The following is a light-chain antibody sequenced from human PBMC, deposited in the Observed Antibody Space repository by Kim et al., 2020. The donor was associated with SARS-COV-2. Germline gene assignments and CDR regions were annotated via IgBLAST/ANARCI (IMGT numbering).Light chain of an antibody. Sequence: GQSVTISCTGTSNDVGDYNHVSWYQQNPGKAPKLMIYQVTKRPSGVPDRFSGSKSGNTASLTVSGLQAEDEGDYYCSSYAGKKNVLFGGGTQLTVL. V-gene: IGLV2-8*01. J-gene: IGLJ2*01. CDR1: SNDVGDYNH. CDR3: SSYAGKKNVL. CDR2: QVT.